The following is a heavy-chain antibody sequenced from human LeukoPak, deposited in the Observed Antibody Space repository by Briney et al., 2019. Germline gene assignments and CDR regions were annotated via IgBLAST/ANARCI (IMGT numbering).Heavy chain of an antibody. D-gene: IGHD3-22*01. Sequence: GGSLRLSCAASGFTFDDYAMHWVRQAPGKGLEWVSGISWNSGSIGYADSVKGRFTISRDNAKNSLYLQMNSLRAEDTAVYYCAKGVGSSGYFFDYWGQGTLVTVSS. V-gene: IGHV3-9*01. CDR1: GFTFDDYA. J-gene: IGHJ4*02. CDR2: ISWNSGSI. CDR3: AKGVGSSGYFFDY.